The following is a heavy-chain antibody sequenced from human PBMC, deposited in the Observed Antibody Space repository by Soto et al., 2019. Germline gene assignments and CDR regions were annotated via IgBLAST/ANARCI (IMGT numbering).Heavy chain of an antibody. D-gene: IGHD5-18*01. V-gene: IGHV1-69*01. J-gene: IGHJ5*02. CDR3: AREVQRNSSCHHTWVDP. CDR1: GDTFSTYS. Sequence: QVQLVQSGAEVKKPGSSVKVSCKASGDTFSTYSISWVRQAPGQGLEWMGGIIAMFGVAVYAQKFQGRVTITADDPTSTVYMVLSSLRSEDTAFYYCAREVQRNSSCHHTWVDPWGQGSLVTVSS. CDR2: IIAMFGVA.